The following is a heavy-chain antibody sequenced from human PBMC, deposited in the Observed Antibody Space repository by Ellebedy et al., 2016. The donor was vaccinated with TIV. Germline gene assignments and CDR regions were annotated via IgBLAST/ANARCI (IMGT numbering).Heavy chain of an antibody. Sequence: GGSLRLSXAASGFTFSSYWINWVRQAPGQGLEWVANINPDGNEKFYVDSVKGRFTISRDNAKNSLFLQMNSLRAEDTAVYYCAKGYVQLRGHLDYWGQGTLVTVSS. CDR3: AKGYVQLRGHLDY. CDR1: GFTFSSYW. CDR2: INPDGNEK. V-gene: IGHV3-7*03. J-gene: IGHJ4*02. D-gene: IGHD3-10*02.